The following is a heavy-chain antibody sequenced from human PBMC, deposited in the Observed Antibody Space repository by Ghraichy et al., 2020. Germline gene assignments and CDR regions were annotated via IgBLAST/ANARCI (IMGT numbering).Heavy chain of an antibody. D-gene: IGHD3-16*01. CDR2: IRDDGGEK. CDR1: GFTFTRDW. Sequence: GGSLRLSCAVSGFTFTRDWMSWVRQAPGKGLEWVANIRDDGGEKYYAESVRGRFTISRDNVQNLVFLQMDSLRVEDSAMYYCARDTNDYDWGSVRPTFEFNWFDPGGQGTLVTVS. CDR3: ARDTNDYDWGSVRPTFEFNWFDP. J-gene: IGHJ5*02. V-gene: IGHV3-7*01.